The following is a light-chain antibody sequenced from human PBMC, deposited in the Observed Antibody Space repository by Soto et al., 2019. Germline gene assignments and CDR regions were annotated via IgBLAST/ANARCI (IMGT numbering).Light chain of an antibody. Sequence: QAVVTQTPSASGTPGQRVTISCSGTTSNLGSNTVHWYQQLPGTAPKRLIHSNNQRPSGVPDRFSGSKSGTSASLAISGLQSEDEADYYCATWDDSLNAYVFGTGTQLTVL. V-gene: IGLV1-44*01. CDR3: ATWDDSLNAYV. CDR1: TSNLGSNT. J-gene: IGLJ1*01. CDR2: SNN.